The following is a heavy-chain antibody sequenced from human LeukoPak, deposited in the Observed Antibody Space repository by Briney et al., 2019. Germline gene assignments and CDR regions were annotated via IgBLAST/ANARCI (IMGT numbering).Heavy chain of an antibody. J-gene: IGHJ4*02. Sequence: QSGGSLRLSCAASGFTFSSYAMPWVRQAPGKGLEYVSAISSNGGSTYYANSVKGRFTISRDNSKNTLYLQMGSLRAEDTAVYYCAKGEIPKYPRYYFDYWGQGTLVTVSS. D-gene: IGHD2-2*01. CDR3: AKGEIPKYPRYYFDY. V-gene: IGHV3-64*01. CDR1: GFTFSSYA. CDR2: ISSNGGST.